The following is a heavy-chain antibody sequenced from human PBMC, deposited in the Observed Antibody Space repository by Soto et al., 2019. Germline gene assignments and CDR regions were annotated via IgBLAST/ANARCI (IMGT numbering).Heavy chain of an antibody. D-gene: IGHD3-3*01. CDR3: ARGVTVFGLVSRFWFDP. CDR2: IYNSGIT. CDR1: GGSISSGDYS. J-gene: IGHJ5*02. Sequence: PSETLSVTCPVSGGSISSGDYSWSWVRQSPGKGLEWIGHIYNSGITYYNPSLKSRVVISIDTSRNQFSLRLNSLAAADRAVYFCARGVTVFGLVSRFWFDPWGQGTVVTVSS. V-gene: IGHV4-30-4*01.